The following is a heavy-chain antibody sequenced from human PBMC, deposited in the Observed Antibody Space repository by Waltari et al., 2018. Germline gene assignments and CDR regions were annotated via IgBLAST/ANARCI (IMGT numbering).Heavy chain of an antibody. V-gene: IGHV4-39*01. D-gene: IGHD3-22*01. Sequence: QLHLQESGPALVQPSATLSLICTVSGGSMNGYYWGWIRQSPGKGLECIGSVFYTGTTYYKPSLKSRLTISIDTSKNQFSLRLASVTAADTAVYYCARHNSGYYNPHDYWGQGTQVTVSS. CDR3: ARHNSGYYNPHDY. J-gene: IGHJ4*02. CDR1: GGSMNGYY. CDR2: VFYTGTT.